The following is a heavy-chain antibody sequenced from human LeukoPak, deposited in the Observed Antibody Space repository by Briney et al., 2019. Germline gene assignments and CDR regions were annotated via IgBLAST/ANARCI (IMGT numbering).Heavy chain of an antibody. Sequence: SVKVSCKASVCSVSSYAISWVRQSPGQELEWMGGIIPIFCTANYAQQFHGRVTITADESTSTAYMELSSLRSDDTAVYYCARDLCSSTSCYEGFDPWGQGTLDTVSS. J-gene: IGHJ5*02. CDR3: ARDLCSSTSCYEGFDP. V-gene: IGHV1-69*13. CDR1: VCSVSSYA. D-gene: IGHD2-2*01. CDR2: IIPIFCTA.